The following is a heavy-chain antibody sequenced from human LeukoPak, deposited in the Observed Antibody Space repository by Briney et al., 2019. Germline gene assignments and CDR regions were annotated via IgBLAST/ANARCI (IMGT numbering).Heavy chain of an antibody. J-gene: IGHJ4*02. CDR1: GGSFSGYY. V-gene: IGHV4-34*01. D-gene: IGHD4-17*01. CDR2: INHSGST. Sequence: SETLSLTCAVYGGSFSGYYWSRIRQPPGKGLEWIGEINHSGSTNYNPSLKSRVTISVDTSKNQFSLKLSSVTAADTAVYYCARGLAIRRKNGDYVGVESARPPTIFDYWGQGTLVTVSS. CDR3: ARGLAIRRKNGDYVGVESARPPTIFDY.